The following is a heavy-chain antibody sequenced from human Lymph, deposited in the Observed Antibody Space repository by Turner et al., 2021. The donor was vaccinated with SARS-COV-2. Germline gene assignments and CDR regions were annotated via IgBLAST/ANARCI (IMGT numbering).Heavy chain of an antibody. CDR2: IYSGGTT. D-gene: IGHD6-13*01. CDR3: ARDLGTYGMDV. Sequence: EVQPVATRGGLIQPGRSLRLPCAASGIIVSRNYMNWVRQAPGKGLEWVSVIYSGGTTYYAGSVKSRFTISRDKSKNTLYLQMNSLRVEDTAVYYCARDLGTYGMDVWGQGTTVTVSS. J-gene: IGHJ6*02. V-gene: IGHV3-53*02. CDR1: GIIVSRNY.